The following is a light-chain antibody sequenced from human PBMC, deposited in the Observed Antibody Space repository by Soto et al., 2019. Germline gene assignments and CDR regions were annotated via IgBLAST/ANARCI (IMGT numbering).Light chain of an antibody. CDR3: QKYNDNSRT. CDR1: QSISVW. V-gene: IGKV1-5*03. J-gene: IGKJ1*01. Sequence: DIQMTQSPSTLSSSLGDTVTITCRASQSISVWLAWYQQKPGKAPDLLIYMRSSLRSGVPSRFSGSGSGTEFTLTINGLQHDDFATYDGQKYNDNSRTFGQGTKVDNK. CDR2: MRS.